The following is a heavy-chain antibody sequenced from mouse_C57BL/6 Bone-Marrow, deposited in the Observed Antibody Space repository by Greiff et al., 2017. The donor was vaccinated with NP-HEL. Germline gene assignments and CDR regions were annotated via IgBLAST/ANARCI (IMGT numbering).Heavy chain of an antibody. Sequence: EVQRVESGAELVRPGASVKLSCTASGFNIKDDYMHWVKQRPEQGLEWIGWIDPENGDTEYASKFQGKATITADTSSNTAYLQLSSLTSEDTAVYYCTTGRLRRIFDYWGQGTTLTVSS. J-gene: IGHJ2*01. CDR3: TTGRLRRIFDY. CDR1: GFNIKDDY. V-gene: IGHV14-4*01. D-gene: IGHD2-4*01. CDR2: IDPENGDT.